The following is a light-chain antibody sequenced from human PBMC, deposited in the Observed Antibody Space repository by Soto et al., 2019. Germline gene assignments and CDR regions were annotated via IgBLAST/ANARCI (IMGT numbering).Light chain of an antibody. CDR1: SSDVGGYNS. CDR3: SSYTSSTTLVV. CDR2: DVS. V-gene: IGLV2-14*03. J-gene: IGLJ2*01. Sequence: QSALTQPASVSGSPGQSITISCTGTSSDVGGYNSVSWYQQYPDKAPKLMISDVSNRPSGVSDRFSGSKSGNTASLTISGLQAEEEANYYCSSYTSSTTLVVFGGGTKLTVL.